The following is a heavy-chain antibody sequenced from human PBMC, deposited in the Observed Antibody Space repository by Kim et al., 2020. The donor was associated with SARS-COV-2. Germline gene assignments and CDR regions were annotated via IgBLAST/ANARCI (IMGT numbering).Heavy chain of an antibody. J-gene: IGHJ5*02. CDR2: MYDGGTT. CDR1: GGTMSSYY. CDR3: ARDLRAVAGTWVGYFDP. V-gene: IGHV4-59*01. Sequence: SETLSLTCSVSGGTMSSYYWTWIRQTPGKGLEWIGNMYDGGTTNYNPSLKSRVTISIDTSKNQLSLKLTSVTAADTAIYYCARDLRAVAGTWVGYFDPWGQGTQVSVSS. D-gene: IGHD6-19*01.